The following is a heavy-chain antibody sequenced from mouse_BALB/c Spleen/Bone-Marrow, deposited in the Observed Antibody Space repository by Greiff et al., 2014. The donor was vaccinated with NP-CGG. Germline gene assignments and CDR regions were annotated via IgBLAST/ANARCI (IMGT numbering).Heavy chain of an antibody. Sequence: EVQLQQSGAELVKPGASVKLSCTASGFNIKDTYMHWVKQRPDQGLEWIGRIYPANGDTKYDPKFQGKATITADTSSNTAYLQLSSLTSEDTAVYYCARYGNGLMDYWGQGTSVTVSS. V-gene: IGHV14-3*02. CDR1: GFNIKDTY. D-gene: IGHD2-1*01. CDR2: IYPANGDT. CDR3: ARYGNGLMDY. J-gene: IGHJ4*01.